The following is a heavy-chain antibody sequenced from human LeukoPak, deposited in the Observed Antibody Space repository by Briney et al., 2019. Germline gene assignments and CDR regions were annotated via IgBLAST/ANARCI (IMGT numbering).Heavy chain of an antibody. V-gene: IGHV3-43*02. J-gene: IGHJ4*02. CDR3: AKSRATDFDY. Sequence: PGGSLRLSCAASGLTFDDYAMQWVRQAPGKGLEWVSLISGDSTYYADSVKGRFTISRDNSKNSLYLQMNSLRTEDTALYYCAKSRATDFDYWGQGTLVTVSS. CDR1: GLTFDDYA. CDR2: ISGDST. D-gene: IGHD1-26*01.